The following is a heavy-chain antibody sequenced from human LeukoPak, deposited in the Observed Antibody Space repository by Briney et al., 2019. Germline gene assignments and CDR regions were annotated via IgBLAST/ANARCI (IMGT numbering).Heavy chain of an antibody. CDR2: IYYSGST. CDR1: GGSISSSSYY. CDR3: ARGTHGWYFDY. D-gene: IGHD6-19*01. V-gene: IGHV4-39*07. J-gene: IGHJ4*02. Sequence: SETLSLTCTVSGGSISSSSYYWGWIRQPPGKGLEWIGSIYYSGSTYYNPSLKSRVTISVDTSKNQFSLKLSSVTAADTAVYYCARGTHGWYFDYWGQGTLVTVSS.